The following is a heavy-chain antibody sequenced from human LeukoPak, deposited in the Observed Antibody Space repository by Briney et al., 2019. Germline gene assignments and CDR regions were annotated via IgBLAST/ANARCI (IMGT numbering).Heavy chain of an antibody. D-gene: IGHD3-10*01. CDR1: GFTFSTYA. V-gene: IGHV3-23*01. CDR3: AMPLFYGSGTYYNAPHY. Sequence: GGSLRLSCTASGFTFSTYAMSWVRQAPGKGLEWVSGISGGGGATYYADSVKGRFTISRDNSKNTLYLQMNSLRAEDTAVYYCAMPLFYGSGTYYNAPHYWGQGTLVTVSS. CDR2: ISGGGGAT. J-gene: IGHJ4*02.